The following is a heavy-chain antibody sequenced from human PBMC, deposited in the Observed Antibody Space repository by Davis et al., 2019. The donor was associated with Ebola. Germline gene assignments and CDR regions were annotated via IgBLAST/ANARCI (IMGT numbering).Heavy chain of an antibody. J-gene: IGHJ5*02. CDR2: MNPNSGNT. CDR1: GYTFTSYD. Sequence: ASVKVSCKASGYTFTSYDINWVRQATGQGLEWMGWMNPNSGNTGYAQKFQGRVTMTRNTSINTAYMEMSSLRFEDTAVYYCTRDRAEPDCSGGDCPGRDGSWFDPWGQGTPVTVSS. D-gene: IGHD2-15*01. V-gene: IGHV1-8*01. CDR3: TRDRAEPDCSGGDCPGRDGSWFDP.